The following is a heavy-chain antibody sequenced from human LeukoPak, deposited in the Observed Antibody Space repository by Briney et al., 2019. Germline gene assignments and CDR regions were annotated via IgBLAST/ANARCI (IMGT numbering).Heavy chain of an antibody. J-gene: IGHJ4*02. CDR3: ARYRATYYYDSSGYAN. D-gene: IGHD3-22*01. CDR2: INHSGST. CDR1: GGSFSGYY. V-gene: IGHV4-34*01. Sequence: ASETLSLTCAVYGGSFSGYYWSWIRQPPGKGLEWIGEINHSGSTNYNPSLKSRVTISVDTSKDQFSLKLSSVTAADTAVHYCARYRATYYYDSSGYANWGQGTLVTVSS.